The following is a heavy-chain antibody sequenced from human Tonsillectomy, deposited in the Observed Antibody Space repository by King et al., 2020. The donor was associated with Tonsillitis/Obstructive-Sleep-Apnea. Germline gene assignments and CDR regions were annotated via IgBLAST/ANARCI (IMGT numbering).Heavy chain of an antibody. D-gene: IGHD3-16*01. CDR2: IYYGGSS. V-gene: IGHV4-39*01. CDR3: ARLDKAMGGEGIDY. Sequence: QLQESGPGLLRPSETLSLTCTVSGGSINKSSYYWGWIRQPPGKGLEWIGSIYYGGSSYSNPSLRSRVSISVDTSKNQFSLRLSSVTAADTSTYYCARLDKAMGGEGIDYWGQGTLVIVSS. J-gene: IGHJ4*02. CDR1: GGSINKSSYY.